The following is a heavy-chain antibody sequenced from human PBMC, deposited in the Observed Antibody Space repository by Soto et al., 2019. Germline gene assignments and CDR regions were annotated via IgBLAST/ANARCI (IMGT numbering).Heavy chain of an antibody. CDR3: ARPRCSSTSCPMDV. Sequence: PGESLKISCKGSGYSFTSYWISWVRQMPGKGLEWMGRIDPSDSYTNYSPSFQGHVTISADKSISTASLQWSSLKASATAMYYCARPRCSSTSCPMDVWGQGSTVTVSS. CDR1: GYSFTSYW. V-gene: IGHV5-10-1*01. CDR2: IDPSDSYT. J-gene: IGHJ6*02. D-gene: IGHD2-2*01.